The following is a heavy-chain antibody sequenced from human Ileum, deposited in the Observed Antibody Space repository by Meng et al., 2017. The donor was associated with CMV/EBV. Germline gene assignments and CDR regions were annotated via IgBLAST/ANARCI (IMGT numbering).Heavy chain of an antibody. CDR3: ARIGYTSSSLDY. Sequence: GESLKISCAASGFTFSRYWMTWVRKAPGKGLERVVNINQDGTKIYYVDSVKGRFTVSRDNARNSVYLQLNSLTVEDTAVYYCARIGYTSSSLDYWGRGALVTVSS. CDR1: GFTFSRYW. CDR2: INQDGTKI. D-gene: IGHD5-18*01. J-gene: IGHJ4*02. V-gene: IGHV3-7*01.